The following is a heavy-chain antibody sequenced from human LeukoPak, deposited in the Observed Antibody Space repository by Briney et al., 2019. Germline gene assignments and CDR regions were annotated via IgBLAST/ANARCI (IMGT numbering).Heavy chain of an antibody. Sequence: GGSLRLSCAASGFTGSNNYVSWVRQAPGKGLEWVSAISGSGGSTYYADSVKGRFTISRDNSKNTLYLQMNSLRAEDTAVYYCAKMEPRDGYSNFDYWGQGTLVTVSS. CDR1: GFTGSNNY. D-gene: IGHD5-24*01. CDR2: ISGSGGST. CDR3: AKMEPRDGYSNFDY. V-gene: IGHV3-23*01. J-gene: IGHJ4*02.